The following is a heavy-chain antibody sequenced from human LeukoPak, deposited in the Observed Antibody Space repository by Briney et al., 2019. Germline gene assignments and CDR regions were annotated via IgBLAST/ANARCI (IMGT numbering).Heavy chain of an antibody. CDR2: ISAYNGNT. D-gene: IGHD6-19*01. CDR3: ARSPKRYSSGWYFDY. Sequence: ASVKVSCKASGYTFTSYGISWVRQAPGQGLEWMGWISAYNGNTNYAQKLQGRVTMTTDTSTSTAYMELRSLRSDDTAVYYCARSPKRYSSGWYFDYWGQGTLVTVSS. V-gene: IGHV1-18*04. CDR1: GYTFTSYG. J-gene: IGHJ4*02.